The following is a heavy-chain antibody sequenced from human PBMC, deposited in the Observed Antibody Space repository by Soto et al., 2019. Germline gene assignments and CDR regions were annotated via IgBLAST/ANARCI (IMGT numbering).Heavy chain of an antibody. V-gene: IGHV1-18*01. CDR1: GYTFTTYG. CDR3: VRDLDYFDGSGYYRTFDY. D-gene: IGHD3-22*01. CDR2: ISTDNGKT. J-gene: IGHJ4*02. Sequence: GASVKVSCKASGYTFTTYGISWVRQAPGQGLEWMGWISTDNGKTSYAQKFQGRVTMTTDTSTSTAYMELRSLRSDDTAVYYCVRDLDYFDGSGYYRTFDYWGQGTLVTVSS.